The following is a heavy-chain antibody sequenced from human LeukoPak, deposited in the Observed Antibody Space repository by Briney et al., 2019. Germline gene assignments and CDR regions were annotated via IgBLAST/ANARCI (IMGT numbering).Heavy chain of an antibody. CDR1: RYTFTSYY. J-gene: IGHJ4*02. Sequence: ASVTVSFKTSRYTFTSYYMNWVRQAPGQGLEWMGMINPSGGSTSYAQKFQGRVTMTRDTSTSTVYMELNSLTSEDTALYYCARDRSSSARYFNYWGQGTLVTVSS. D-gene: IGHD2-15*01. CDR3: ARDRSSSARYFNY. V-gene: IGHV1-46*01. CDR2: INPSGGST.